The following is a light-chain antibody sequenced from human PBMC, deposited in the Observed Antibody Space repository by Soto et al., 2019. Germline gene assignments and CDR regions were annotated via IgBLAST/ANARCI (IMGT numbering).Light chain of an antibody. V-gene: IGKV1-27*01. Sequence: DIQMTQSPSSLSASVGDRVTITCRASQGISNYLAWYQQKPGKVPKLLIYAASTLQSGVPSRFSGSGSGTDFTLTISSLLPEDVATYYCQKYNSAPTWTFGQGTQVEIK. CDR1: QGISNY. J-gene: IGKJ1*01. CDR2: AAS. CDR3: QKYNSAPTWT.